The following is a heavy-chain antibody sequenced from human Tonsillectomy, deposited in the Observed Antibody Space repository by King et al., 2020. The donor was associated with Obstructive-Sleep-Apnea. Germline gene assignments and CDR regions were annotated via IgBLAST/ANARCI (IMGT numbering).Heavy chain of an antibody. D-gene: IGHD6-13*01. J-gene: IGHJ4*02. V-gene: IGHV1-18*01. CDR1: GYTFTSYG. CDR3: ARAPYSSSWYPFDY. CDR2: ISAYNGNT. Sequence: VQLVESGAEVKKPGASVKVSCKASGYTFTSYGISWVRQAPGQGLDRMGWISAYNGNTNYAQKLQGRGTRTTDTSTSTAYMELRSLRSDDTAVYYCARAPYSSSWYPFDYWGQGTLVTVSS.